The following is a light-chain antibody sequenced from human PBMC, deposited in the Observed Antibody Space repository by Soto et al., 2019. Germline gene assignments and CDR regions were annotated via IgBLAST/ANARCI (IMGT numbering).Light chain of an antibody. J-gene: IGKJ5*01. CDR1: QSVSSSY. CDR2: DAS. V-gene: IGKV3D-7*01. Sequence: EIGLKKSPCALSLYQGERASLSCRASQSVSSSYLAWYQQKPGQAPRLLIYDASTRATGVPARFSGSGSGTDFTLTISSLQSEDFAVHYCHQDDNWPPIPSCQVTRLET. CDR3: HQDDNWPPIP.